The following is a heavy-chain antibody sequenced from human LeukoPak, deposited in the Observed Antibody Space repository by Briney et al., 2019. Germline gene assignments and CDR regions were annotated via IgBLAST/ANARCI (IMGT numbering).Heavy chain of an antibody. D-gene: IGHD2-15*01. J-gene: IGHJ4*02. CDR3: NRWHISGVSYSNL. CDR1: GFTFCDYS. Sequence: GGSLRLSCTASGFTFCDYSMNWVRQAPGKGLEWVGFIRSRDGTTEYAASVRGRFSISRDESKRIAYPQMNSLKAEDTAVYHCNRWHISGVSYSNLRGQGTLVTVSS. V-gene: IGHV3-49*04. CDR2: IRSRDGTT.